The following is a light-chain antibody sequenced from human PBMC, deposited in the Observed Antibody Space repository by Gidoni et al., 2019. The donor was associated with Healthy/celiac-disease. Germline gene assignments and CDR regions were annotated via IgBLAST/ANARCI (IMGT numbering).Light chain of an antibody. CDR2: LGA. J-gene: IGKJ2*01. Sequence: DIVMTQSPLSLPVTPGEPASISWRSSQSILHSNGYNYLDWYLQKPGQSPQLLIYLGANRASGVPDRFSGSGSGTDCTRKISRLEAEDVGVYFCMQDLQILYTFGQGTKLEIK. CDR1: QSILHSNGYNY. CDR3: MQDLQILYT. V-gene: IGKV2-28*01.